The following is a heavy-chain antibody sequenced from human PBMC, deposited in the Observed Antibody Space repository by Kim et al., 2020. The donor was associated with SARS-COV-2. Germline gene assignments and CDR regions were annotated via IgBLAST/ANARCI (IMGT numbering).Heavy chain of an antibody. D-gene: IGHD2-2*01. Sequence: SETLSLTCAVYGGSFSGHYWSWIRQPPGKGLEWIGEINHSGSTNYNPSLKSRVTISVDTSKNQFSLKLSSVTAADTAVYYCARMCGRRDCSSTSPQRAFDIWGQGTMVTVSS. CDR2: INHSGST. J-gene: IGHJ3*02. CDR3: ARMCGRRDCSSTSPQRAFDI. V-gene: IGHV4-34*01. CDR1: GGSFSGHY.